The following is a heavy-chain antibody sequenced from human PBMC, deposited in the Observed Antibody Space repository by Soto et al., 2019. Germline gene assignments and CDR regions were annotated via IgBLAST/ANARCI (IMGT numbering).Heavy chain of an antibody. CDR1: GGTFSSYA. V-gene: IGHV1-69*12. CDR3: AGHTEGVNYYDGMDV. Sequence: QVQLVQSGAEVKKPGSSVKVSCKASGGTFSSYAISWVRQAPGQGLEWMGGIISIFGTADYAQKFQGRVTHTADESTSTAYMPLSTLRSEDTAVYYCAGHTEGVNYYDGMDVWGQGTTGTVSS. D-gene: IGHD2-21*01. J-gene: IGHJ6*02. CDR2: IISIFGTA.